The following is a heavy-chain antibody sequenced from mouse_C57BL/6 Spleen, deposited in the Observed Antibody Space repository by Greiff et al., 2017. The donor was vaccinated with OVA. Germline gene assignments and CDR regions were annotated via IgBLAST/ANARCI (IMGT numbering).Heavy chain of an antibody. Sequence: DVKLVESGGGLVKPGGSLKLSCAASGFTFSDYGMHWVRQAPEKGLEWVAYISSGSSTIYYADTVKGRFTISRDNAKNTLFLQMTSLRSEDTAMYYCATTEGFAYWGQGTLVTVSA. CDR3: ATTEGFAY. J-gene: IGHJ3*01. D-gene: IGHD1-1*01. CDR1: GFTFSDYG. CDR2: ISSGSSTI. V-gene: IGHV5-17*01.